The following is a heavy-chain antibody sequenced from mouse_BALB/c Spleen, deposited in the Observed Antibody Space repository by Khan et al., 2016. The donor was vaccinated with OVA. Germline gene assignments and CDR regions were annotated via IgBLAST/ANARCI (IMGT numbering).Heavy chain of an antibody. CDR1: GYSITSGYG. V-gene: IGHV3-2*02. J-gene: IGHJ2*01. D-gene: IGHD1-2*01. Sequence: EVQLQESGPGLVKPSQSLSLTCTVTGYSITSGYGWNWIRQFPGNKLEWMGYISYSGSTNYNPSLKSRISINRDTSKNQLFLQLNSVTTEDTATYYCARTARIKYWGQGTTLTVSS. CDR2: ISYSGST. CDR3: ARTARIKY.